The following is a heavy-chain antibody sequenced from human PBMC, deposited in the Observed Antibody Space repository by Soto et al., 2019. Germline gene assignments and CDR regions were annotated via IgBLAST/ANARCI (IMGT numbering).Heavy chain of an antibody. CDR1: GFTFSSYA. Sequence: GGSLRLSCAASGFTFSSYAMSWVRQAPGKGLEWVSAISGSGGSTYYADSVKGRFTISRDNSKNTLYLQMNSLRAEDTAVYYCASSVLRYFDWLLKRLEGFDPWGQGTLVTVSS. V-gene: IGHV3-23*01. CDR3: ASSVLRYFDWLLKRLEGFDP. D-gene: IGHD3-9*01. J-gene: IGHJ5*02. CDR2: ISGSGGST.